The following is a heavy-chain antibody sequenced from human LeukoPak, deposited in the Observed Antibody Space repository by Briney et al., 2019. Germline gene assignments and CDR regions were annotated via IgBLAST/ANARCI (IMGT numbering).Heavy chain of an antibody. CDR1: GGSFSGYY. V-gene: IGHV4-34*01. CDR3: ARYRTHYYDSSGYYRYYYYGMDV. CDR2: INHSGST. J-gene: IGHJ6*02. D-gene: IGHD3-22*01. Sequence: PSETLSLTCAVYGGSFSGYYWSWIRQPPGKGLEWIGEINHSGSTNYNPSLKSRVTISVDTSKNQFSLKLSSVAAADTAVYYCARYRTHYYDSSGYYRYYYYGMDVWGQGTTVTVSS.